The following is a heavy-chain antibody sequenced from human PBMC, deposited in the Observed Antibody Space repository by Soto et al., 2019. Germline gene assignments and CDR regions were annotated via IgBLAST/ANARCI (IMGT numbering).Heavy chain of an antibody. D-gene: IGHD5-18*01. J-gene: IGHJ4*02. CDR1: GGSISSGDYY. CDR2: IYYSGGP. V-gene: IGHV4-30-4*01. Sequence: QVQLQESGPGLVKPSQTLSLTCTVSGGSISSGDYYLSWIRQPPGKGLEWVGYIYYSGGPYYHPSRKSRLTMSVDTSKNQFSLNLSSVTAADTAVYYCARGRAYRYGYFDYWGQGSLVTVSS. CDR3: ARGRAYRYGYFDY.